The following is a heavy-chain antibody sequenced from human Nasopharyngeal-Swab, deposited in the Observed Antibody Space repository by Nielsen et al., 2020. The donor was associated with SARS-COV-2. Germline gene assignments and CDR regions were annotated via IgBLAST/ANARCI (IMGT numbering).Heavy chain of an antibody. CDR1: GFTFSSYG. Sequence: GESLKISCAASGFTFSSYGMHWVRQAPGKGLEWVAIIYYDGSKKYYADSVNGRFTISRDNSKNTLYLQMNSLRAEDTAVYFCAKDRRSSSSVGWFDPWGQGTLVSVSS. D-gene: IGHD6-6*01. CDR2: IYYDGSKK. J-gene: IGHJ5*02. CDR3: AKDRRSSSSVGWFDP. V-gene: IGHV3-33*06.